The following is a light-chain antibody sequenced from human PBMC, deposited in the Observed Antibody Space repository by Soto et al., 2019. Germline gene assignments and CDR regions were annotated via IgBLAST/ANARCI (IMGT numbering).Light chain of an antibody. Sequence: EIVLTQSPDTLSLSPGERAALSCRASQRVSSSYVAWYRQKPGQAPRLLIYGATSRATGIPDRFRGSASGTDFTLTISGLELEDFAVYYCQQYGTSLLTFGGGTKVEIK. CDR3: QQYGTSLLT. J-gene: IGKJ4*01. CDR2: GAT. V-gene: IGKV3-20*01. CDR1: QRVSSSY.